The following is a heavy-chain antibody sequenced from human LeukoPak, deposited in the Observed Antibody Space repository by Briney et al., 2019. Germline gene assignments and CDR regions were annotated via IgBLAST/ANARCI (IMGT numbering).Heavy chain of an antibody. CDR2: INPSGGST. V-gene: IGHV1-46*01. Sequence: ASVKVSCKASGYTFTSYYMHWVRQAPGQGLEWMGIINPSGGSTSYAQKFQGRVTMTRDMSTSPVYMELSSMRSEDTAVYYCARDGPIYYDYVWGSYRQFDYWGQGTLVTVSS. CDR1: GYTFTSYY. CDR3: ARDGPIYYDYVWGSYRQFDY. J-gene: IGHJ4*02. D-gene: IGHD3-16*02.